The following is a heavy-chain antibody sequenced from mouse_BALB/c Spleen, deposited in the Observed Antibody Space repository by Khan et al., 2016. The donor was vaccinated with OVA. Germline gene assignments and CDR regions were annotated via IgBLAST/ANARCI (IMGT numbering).Heavy chain of an antibody. CDR2: IWRGGST. J-gene: IGHJ4*01. CDR1: GFSLTDHG. CDR3: GKQRWSAYGGMDY. V-gene: IGHV2-6-5*01. Sequence: QVQLKESGPGLVAPSQSLSITCPVSGFSLTDHGVSWIRQPPGKGLEWLGVIWRGGSTYYNSVLQSSLNISKDNSNTQASLKMTSLHTDATAISSCGKQRWSAYGGMDYWGQGTSVTVSS. D-gene: IGHD1-1*01.